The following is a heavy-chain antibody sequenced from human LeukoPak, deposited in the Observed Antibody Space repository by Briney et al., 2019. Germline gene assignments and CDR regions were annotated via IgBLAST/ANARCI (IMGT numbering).Heavy chain of an antibody. J-gene: IGHJ4*02. CDR3: ASTPTYYDFWSGSNPENYFDY. D-gene: IGHD3-3*01. V-gene: IGHV3-30-3*01. CDR2: ISYDGSNK. CDR1: GFTFSNAW. Sequence: GGSLRLSCAASGFTFSNAWMNWVRQAPGKGLEWVAVISYDGSNKYYADSVKDRFTISRDNSKNTLYLQMNSLRAEDTAVYYCASTPTYYDFWSGSNPENYFDYWGQGTLVTVSS.